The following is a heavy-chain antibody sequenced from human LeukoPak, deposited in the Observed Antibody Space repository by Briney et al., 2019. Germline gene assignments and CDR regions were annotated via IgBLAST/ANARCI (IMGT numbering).Heavy chain of an antibody. V-gene: IGHV1-8*01. Sequence: ASVKVSCKASGYTFTSYDINWVRQATGQGLEWMGWMNPNSGNTGYAQKFQGRVTMTRNTSISTAYMELSSLRSEDTAVYYCARASNNDILTGPYYYYYMDVWGKGTTVTISS. CDR1: GYTFTSYD. J-gene: IGHJ6*03. D-gene: IGHD3-9*01. CDR3: ARASNNDILTGPYYYYYMDV. CDR2: MNPNSGNT.